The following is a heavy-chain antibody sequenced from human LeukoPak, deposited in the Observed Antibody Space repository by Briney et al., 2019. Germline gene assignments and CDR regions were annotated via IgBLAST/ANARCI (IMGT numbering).Heavy chain of an antibody. J-gene: IGHJ4*02. CDR1: GFIFSSYA. D-gene: IGHD2-15*01. CDR2: ISGSGAST. Sequence: GGSLRLSCAASGFIFSSYAMSWVRQAPGKGLEWVSAISGSGASTYYADSVKGRFTISRDNSKNTLYLQMNSLRAEDTAVYYCARRATPSPHFDYWGQGTLVTVSS. V-gene: IGHV3-23*01. CDR3: ARRATPSPHFDY.